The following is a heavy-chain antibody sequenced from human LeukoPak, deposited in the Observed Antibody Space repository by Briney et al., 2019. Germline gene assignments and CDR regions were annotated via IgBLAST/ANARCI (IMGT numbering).Heavy chain of an antibody. CDR3: AREGPPARVVLVPAAIHWRYWYFDL. J-gene: IGHJ2*01. D-gene: IGHD2-2*01. CDR2: IYTSGST. Sequence: SETLSLTCTVSGGSISSYYWSWIRQPAGKGLEWIGRIYTSGSTNYNPSLKSRVTMSVDTSKNQFSLKLSSVTAADTAVYYCAREGPPARVVLVPAAIHWRYWYFDLWGRGTLVTVSS. V-gene: IGHV4-4*07. CDR1: GGSISSYY.